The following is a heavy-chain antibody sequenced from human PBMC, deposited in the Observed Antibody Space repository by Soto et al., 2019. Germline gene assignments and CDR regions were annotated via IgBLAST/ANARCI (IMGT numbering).Heavy chain of an antibody. D-gene: IGHD3-3*01. Sequence: SVKVSCKASGYTFTSYGISWVRQAPGQGLEWMGWISAYNGNTNYAQKLQGRVTMTTDTSTTTAYMELRSLRSDDTAVYYCARSERFLEWSPEFDYWGQGTLVTVSS. CDR2: ISAYNGNT. CDR3: ARSERFLEWSPEFDY. V-gene: IGHV1-18*01. CDR1: GYTFTSYG. J-gene: IGHJ4*02.